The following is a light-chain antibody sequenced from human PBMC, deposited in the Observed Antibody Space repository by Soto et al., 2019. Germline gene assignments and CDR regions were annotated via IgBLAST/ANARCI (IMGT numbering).Light chain of an antibody. Sequence: QSALTQPASVSGSPGQSITISCTGTISDVGGYNYVSWYQQHPGKAPKLMIYEVSNRPSGVSNRFSGSKSGNTASLTISGLQAEDEADYYCSPYTSSSTPYVFGTGTKVTVL. CDR3: SPYTSSSTPYV. V-gene: IGLV2-14*01. J-gene: IGLJ1*01. CDR2: EVS. CDR1: ISDVGGYNY.